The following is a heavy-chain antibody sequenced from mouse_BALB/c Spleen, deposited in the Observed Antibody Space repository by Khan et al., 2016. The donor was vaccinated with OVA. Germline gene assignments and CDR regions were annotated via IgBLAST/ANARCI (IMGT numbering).Heavy chain of an antibody. CDR3: ARWLRRYYYAMDY. CDR2: INPDSRTI. V-gene: IGHV4-1*02. J-gene: IGHJ4*01. Sequence: EVELVESGGGLVQPGGSLKLSCAASGFDFSRYWMTWVRQAPGKGLEWIGEINPDSRTINYTPYLKDNFIISRDNAKNTLFLQLSKVRSEDTGAYFCARWLRRYYYAMDYWGQGTSVTVSS. CDR1: GFDFSRYW. D-gene: IGHD2-2*01.